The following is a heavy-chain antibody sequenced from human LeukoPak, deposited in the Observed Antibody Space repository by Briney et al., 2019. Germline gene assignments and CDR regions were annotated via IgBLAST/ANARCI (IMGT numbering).Heavy chain of an antibody. J-gene: IGHJ4*02. V-gene: IGHV3-23*01. CDR1: GFTFSSYA. Sequence: GGSLRLSCAASGFTFSSYAMSWVRQAPGKGLEWVSAISGSGGSTYYADSVKGRFTISRDNSKNTLYLQMNSLRAEDTAVYCCAKAGYCSSTSCYADFDYWGQGTLVTVSS. CDR3: AKAGYCSSTSCYADFDY. D-gene: IGHD2-2*01. CDR2: ISGSGGST.